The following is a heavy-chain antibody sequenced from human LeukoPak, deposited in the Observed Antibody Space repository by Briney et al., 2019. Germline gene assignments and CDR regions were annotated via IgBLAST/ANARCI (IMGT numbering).Heavy chain of an antibody. D-gene: IGHD3-22*01. J-gene: IGHJ3*02. CDR3: ARDFYESSGYEGAFDI. CDR1: GGSISHYY. V-gene: IGHV4-4*07. CDR2: IYSSGGT. Sequence: SETLSLTCTVSGGSISHYYWSWIRQPAGKGLEWIGHIYSSGGTTYNPSLKSRVTMSVDTSNKQFSLRLNSVTAADTAVYYCARDFYESSGYEGAFDIWGQGTMVTVSS.